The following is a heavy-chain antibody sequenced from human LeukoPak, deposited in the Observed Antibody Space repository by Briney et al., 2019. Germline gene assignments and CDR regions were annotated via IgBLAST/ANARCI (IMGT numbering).Heavy chain of an antibody. Sequence: SETLSLTCTVSGGSISSGDYYWSWIRQPPGKGLEWIGYIYYSGSTYYNPSLKSRVTISVDTSKNQFSLKLSSVTAADTAVYYCARVRGSGWPYDYWGQGTLVTVSS. CDR1: GGSISSGDYY. V-gene: IGHV4-30-4*01. D-gene: IGHD6-19*01. J-gene: IGHJ4*02. CDR2: IYYSGST. CDR3: ARVRGSGWPYDY.